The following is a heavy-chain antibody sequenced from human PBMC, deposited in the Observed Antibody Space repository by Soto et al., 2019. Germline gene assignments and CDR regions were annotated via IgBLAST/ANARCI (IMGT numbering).Heavy chain of an antibody. CDR3: AREVSSYGMDV. CDR1: GFTFSNYV. CDR2: ISYDGNTK. Sequence: PGESLSLSGAASGFTFSNYVMHWVRQAPGRGLEGVAVISYDGNTKYYADSVKGRFTISRDNSKNTLYLQMNSLRAEATALYFCAREVSSYGMDVWGQGTTVTVSS. J-gene: IGHJ6*02. V-gene: IGHV3-30-3*01.